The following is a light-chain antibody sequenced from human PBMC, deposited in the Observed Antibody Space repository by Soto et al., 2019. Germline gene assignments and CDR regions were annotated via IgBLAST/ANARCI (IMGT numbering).Light chain of an antibody. V-gene: IGKV3D-15*01. CDR2: GAS. Sequence: EMVMTQSPVTLSVSPGERATLSCRASQSVSGNLAWYQQKPGQAPRLLIYGASTRATGIPDRFSGSGSGTEFTLTISSLQSEDFALYYCHQYNSWPPGTFGQGTKVDIK. J-gene: IGKJ2*01. CDR3: HQYNSWPPGT. CDR1: QSVSGN.